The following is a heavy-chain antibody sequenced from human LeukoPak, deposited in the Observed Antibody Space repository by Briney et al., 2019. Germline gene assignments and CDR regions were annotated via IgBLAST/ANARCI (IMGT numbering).Heavy chain of an antibody. Sequence: ASVTVSCKASGYTFTSYGISWVRQAPGQGLEWMGWISAYNGNTNYAQKLQGRVTMTTDTSTSTAYMELRSLRSDDTAVYYCARDYPPGYSYGTFDYWGQGTLVTVSS. J-gene: IGHJ4*02. CDR2: ISAYNGNT. D-gene: IGHD5-18*01. CDR3: ARDYPPGYSYGTFDY. CDR1: GYTFTSYG. V-gene: IGHV1-18*01.